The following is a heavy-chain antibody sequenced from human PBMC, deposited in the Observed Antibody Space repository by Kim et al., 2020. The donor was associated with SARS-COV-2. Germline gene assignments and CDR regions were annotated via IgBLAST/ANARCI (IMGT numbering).Heavy chain of an antibody. V-gene: IGHV3-23*01. CDR3: AKWGGPVLLWFGELSAGSFDL. Sequence: GGSLRLSCAASGFTFSSYAMSWVRQAPGKGLEWVSAISGSGGSTYYADSVKGRFTISRDNSKNTLYLQMNSLRAEDTAVYYCAKWGGPVLLWFGELSAGSFDLWGQRTMVTVSS. CDR1: GFTFSSYA. CDR2: ISGSGGST. D-gene: IGHD3-10*01. J-gene: IGHJ3*01.